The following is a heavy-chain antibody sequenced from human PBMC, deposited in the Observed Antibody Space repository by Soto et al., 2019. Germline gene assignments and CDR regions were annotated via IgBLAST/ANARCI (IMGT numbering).Heavy chain of an antibody. CDR2: IYYSGST. V-gene: IGHV4-30-4*01. CDR1: GGSISSGDYY. J-gene: IGHJ4*02. D-gene: IGHD6-13*01. CDR3: ARDSLAAAALDY. Sequence: SETLSLTCTVSGGSISSGDYYWSWIRQPPGKGLEWIGYIYYSGSTYYNPSLKSRVTISVDTSKKQFSLKLRSVTAADTAVYYCARDSLAAAALDYWGQGTLVTVSS.